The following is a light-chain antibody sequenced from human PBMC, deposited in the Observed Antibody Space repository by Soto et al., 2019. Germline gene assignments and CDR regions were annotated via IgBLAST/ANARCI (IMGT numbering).Light chain of an antibody. V-gene: IGLV1-47*01. CDR2: RNN. J-gene: IGLJ3*02. CDR1: SSNIGSNY. Sequence: QSVLTKPPSASGTPGQRVTISCSGSSSNIGSNYVYWYKQLPGTAPKLLIYRNNQRPSGVPDRFSGSKSGTSASLAISGLRSEDEADYYCAAWDDSLSGWVFGGGTKLTVL. CDR3: AAWDDSLSGWV.